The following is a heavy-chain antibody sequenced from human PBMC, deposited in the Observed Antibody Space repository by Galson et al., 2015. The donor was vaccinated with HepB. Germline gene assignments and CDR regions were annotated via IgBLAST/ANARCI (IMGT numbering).Heavy chain of an antibody. CDR2: IHYSGST. Sequence: ETMSLTCIVSRGSIRSTYWCWLRQPPGKRLEWIRYIHYSGSTNYNPSLKSRVTISIDKSKNQFLLKLNSVTAADTAVYYCVSTTGWPGFDYWGQGALVTVSS. CDR3: VSTTGWPGFDY. CDR1: RGSIRSTY. D-gene: IGHD5/OR15-5a*01. J-gene: IGHJ4*02. V-gene: IGHV4-59*08.